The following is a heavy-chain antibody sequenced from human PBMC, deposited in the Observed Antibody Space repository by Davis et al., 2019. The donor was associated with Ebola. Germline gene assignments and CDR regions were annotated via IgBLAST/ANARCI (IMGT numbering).Heavy chain of an antibody. V-gene: IGHV3-23*01. CDR2: ICGSGGST. CDR3: ARDSVVVIMESWSDAFDI. D-gene: IGHD3-22*01. J-gene: IGHJ3*02. CDR1: GFTFSSYA. Sequence: GGSLTLSCAASGFTFSSYAMSWVRQAPGKGLEWVSAICGSGGSTYYADSVKGRFTISRDNSKNTLYLQMNSLRAEDTAVYYCARDSVVVIMESWSDAFDIWGQGTMVTVSS.